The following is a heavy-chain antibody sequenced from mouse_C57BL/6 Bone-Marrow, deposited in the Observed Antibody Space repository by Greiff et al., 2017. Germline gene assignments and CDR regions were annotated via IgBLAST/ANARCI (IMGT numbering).Heavy chain of an antibody. CDR2: IYPGDGDT. J-gene: IGHJ2*01. Sequence: VQLQESGPELVKPGASVKISCKASGYAFSSSWMNWVKQRPGKGLEWIGRIYPGDGDTNYNGKFKGKATLTADKSSSTAYMQLSSLTSEDSAVYFCSGELDYFDYWCQGTTLTVSS. V-gene: IGHV1-82*01. CDR3: SGELDYFDY. D-gene: IGHD2-13*01. CDR1: GYAFSSSW.